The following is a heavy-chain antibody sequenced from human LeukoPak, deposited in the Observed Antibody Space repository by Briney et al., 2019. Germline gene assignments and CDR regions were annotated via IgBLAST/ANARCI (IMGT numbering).Heavy chain of an antibody. J-gene: IGHJ5*02. Sequence: GGSLRLSCAASGFTFSSYAMHWVRQAPGKGLEWVAVISYDGSNKYYADSVKGRFTISRDNSKNTLYLQMNSLRAEDTAVYYCARARNYDFWIGYYPWGQGTLVTVSS. D-gene: IGHD3-3*01. CDR2: ISYDGSNK. CDR3: ARARNYDFWIGYYP. CDR1: GFTFSSYA. V-gene: IGHV3-30-3*01.